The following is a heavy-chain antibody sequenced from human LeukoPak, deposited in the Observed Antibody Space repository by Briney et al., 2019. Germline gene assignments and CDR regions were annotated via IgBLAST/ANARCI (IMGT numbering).Heavy chain of an antibody. D-gene: IGHD5-24*01. CDR2: ISGSGGST. Sequence: GGSLRLSCAASGFTFSSYAMSWVRQAPGKGLEWVSAISGSGGSTYYADSVKGRFTISRDNSKNTLYLQMNSLRAEDTAVYYCARSEMATILGFDYWGQGTLVTVSS. V-gene: IGHV3-23*01. J-gene: IGHJ4*02. CDR3: ARSEMATILGFDY. CDR1: GFTFSSYA.